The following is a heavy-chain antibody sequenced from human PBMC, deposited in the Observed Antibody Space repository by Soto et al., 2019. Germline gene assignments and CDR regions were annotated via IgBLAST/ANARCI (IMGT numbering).Heavy chain of an antibody. CDR3: ARLVQLLQGRWFDP. CDR2: IYSSGST. D-gene: IGHD2-15*01. Sequence: QVQLQESGPGLVKPSQTLSLTCTVSGGSISSGDYYWSWIRQPPGKGLEWIGHIYSSGSTYYNPSLKSRVTVSVDTSTYPFSLKMRSVTAADTAVYYCARLVQLLQGRWFDPWGQGTLVTVSS. V-gene: IGHV4-30-4*01. J-gene: IGHJ5*02. CDR1: GGSISSGDYY.